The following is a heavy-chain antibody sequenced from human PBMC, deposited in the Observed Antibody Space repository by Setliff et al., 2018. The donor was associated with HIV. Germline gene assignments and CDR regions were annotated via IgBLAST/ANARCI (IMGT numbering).Heavy chain of an antibody. CDR1: GFTFSTYS. V-gene: IGHV3-21*01. Sequence: GGSLRLSCEASGFTFSTYSMNWVRQAPGKGLEWVSSISSSSTYTYYADSVKGRFTISRDNAKNALYLQMNSLRAEDTAVYYCATHRVGQRPWLSDFWGQGTLVTVSS. CDR2: ISSSSTYT. D-gene: IGHD5-12*01. CDR3: ATHRVGQRPWLSDF. J-gene: IGHJ4*02.